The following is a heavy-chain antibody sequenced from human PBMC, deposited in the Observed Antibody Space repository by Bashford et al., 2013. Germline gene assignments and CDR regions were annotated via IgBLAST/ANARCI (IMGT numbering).Heavy chain of an antibody. J-gene: IGHJ4*02. CDR1: GGSFNVYY. Sequence: SETLSLTCAVYGGSFNVYYWSWIRQSPGKGLEWIGEVSHGGSTSYSPSLKSRVTMSLDTSKNNFSLKLSSVTAADTAVYFCARNGDYAIEYWGQGTLVTVSS. CDR3: ARNGDYAIEY. CDR2: VSHGGST. D-gene: IGHD4/OR15-4a*01. V-gene: IGHV4-34*01.